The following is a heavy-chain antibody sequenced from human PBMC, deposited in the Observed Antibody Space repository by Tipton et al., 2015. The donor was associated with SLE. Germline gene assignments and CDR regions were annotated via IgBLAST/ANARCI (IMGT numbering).Heavy chain of an antibody. CDR1: GFTFDDYA. CDR3: AKAPGIVGASSI. Sequence: SLRLSCAASGFTFDDYAMHWVRQAPGKGLEWVSGISWNSGSIGYADSVKGRFTISRDNSKNTLYLQMNSLRAEDTAVYYCAKAPGIVGASSIWGQGTMVTVSS. V-gene: IGHV3-9*01. J-gene: IGHJ3*02. D-gene: IGHD1-26*01. CDR2: ISWNSGSI.